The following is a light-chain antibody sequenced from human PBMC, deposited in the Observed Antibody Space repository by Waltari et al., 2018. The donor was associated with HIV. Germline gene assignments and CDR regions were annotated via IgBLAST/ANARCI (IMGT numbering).Light chain of an antibody. CDR3: SSYTSSSTVV. CDR1: SRAVGGYNF. CDR2: EVS. V-gene: IGLV2-14*01. Sequence: QSALTQPASVSGSPGQSITISCTGTSRAVGGYNFVSWYQQHPGKAPKLMIYEVSNRPSGVSNRFSGSKSGNTASLTISGLQAEDEADYSCSSYTSSSTVVFGGGTKLTVL. J-gene: IGLJ2*01.